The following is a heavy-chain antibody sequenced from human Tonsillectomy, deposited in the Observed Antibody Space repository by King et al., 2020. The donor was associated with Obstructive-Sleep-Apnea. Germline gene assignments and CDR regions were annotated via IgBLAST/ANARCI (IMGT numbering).Heavy chain of an antibody. CDR1: GFTFSSYW. Sequence: VQLVESGGGLVQPGGSLRLSCAASGFTFSSYWMHWVGQAPGKGLVWVSRINPDGSGKIYADSVKGRFTIAGDNAKNTLFLQMNSLRAEDTAVYYCARPTTTLHYWGQGTLVTVSS. CDR3: ARPTTTLHY. D-gene: IGHD1-26*01. CDR2: INPDGSGK. V-gene: IGHV3-74*02. J-gene: IGHJ4*02.